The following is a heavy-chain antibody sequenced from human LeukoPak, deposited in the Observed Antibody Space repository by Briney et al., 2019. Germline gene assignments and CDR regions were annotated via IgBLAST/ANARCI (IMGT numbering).Heavy chain of an antibody. V-gene: IGHV3-53*05. D-gene: IGHD2-2*01. Sequence: PGGSLRLSCAASGFTVSSKYMTWVRQAPGQGLEWVSVIYFGGTTYYADSVKGRFTISRDNSKNTVYLQMNSLRAEDTAVYYCARGVVPAANFDYWGQGTLVTVSS. CDR2: IYFGGTT. J-gene: IGHJ4*02. CDR1: GFTVSSKY. CDR3: ARGVVPAANFDY.